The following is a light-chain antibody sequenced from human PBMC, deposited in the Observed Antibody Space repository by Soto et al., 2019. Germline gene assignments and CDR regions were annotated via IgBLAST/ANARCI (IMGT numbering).Light chain of an antibody. Sequence: IQMTQSPSTLSASVGDSVTITCRASQSISTLTAWYQQKPGKAPRLLLYESSVLESGVPSRFSGDGSGTDFTPTISGLQPDDSAIYYCQQYHTYWTFGQGTKVEVK. CDR2: ESS. CDR3: QQYHTYWT. J-gene: IGKJ1*01. CDR1: QSISTL. V-gene: IGKV1-5*03.